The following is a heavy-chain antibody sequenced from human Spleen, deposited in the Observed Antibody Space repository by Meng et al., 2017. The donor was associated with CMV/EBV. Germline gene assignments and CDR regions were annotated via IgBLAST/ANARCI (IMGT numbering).Heavy chain of an antibody. CDR2: ISYSGST. J-gene: IGHJ4*02. D-gene: IGHD2-2*01. CDR3: ARTSKHYQFLQADS. Sequence: GGSIRSGDYYWSWIRQHPGAGLEWIGYISYSGSTYYNPSLKSRVIISIDTSKNQFSLKVTSVTAADTAVFYCARTSKHYQFLQADSWGLGTLVTVSS. V-gene: IGHV4-31*02. CDR1: GGSIRSGDYY.